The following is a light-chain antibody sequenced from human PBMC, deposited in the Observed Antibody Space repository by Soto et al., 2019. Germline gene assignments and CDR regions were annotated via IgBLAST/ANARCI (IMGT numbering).Light chain of an antibody. CDR3: SSYTSSSTL. CDR1: SSDAGGYNY. CDR2: EVS. V-gene: IGLV2-14*01. J-gene: IGLJ1*01. Sequence: QSALTQPASVSVSPGQSITISCPGTSSDAGGYNYVSWYPQHPGKAPKLMIYEVSNRPSGVSNRFSGSKSANTASLTISGLQAEDEADYYCSSYTSSSTLFGTGTKVTVL.